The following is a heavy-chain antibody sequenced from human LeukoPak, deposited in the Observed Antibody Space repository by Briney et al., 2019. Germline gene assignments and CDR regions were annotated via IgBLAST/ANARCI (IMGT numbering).Heavy chain of an antibody. J-gene: IGHJ1*01. CDR2: ILPNSADT. D-gene: IGHD2-21*02. Sequence: ASVKVSCKASGYTFTDYYMHWVRQAPGQGLEWMGWILPNSADTNYAQKFQGRVTMTRDTSISTAYMELSRLRSDDTAVYYCARVYCGGDCYSEKYFQHWGQGTLVTVSS. V-gene: IGHV1-2*02. CDR3: ARVYCGGDCYSEKYFQH. CDR1: GYTFTDYY.